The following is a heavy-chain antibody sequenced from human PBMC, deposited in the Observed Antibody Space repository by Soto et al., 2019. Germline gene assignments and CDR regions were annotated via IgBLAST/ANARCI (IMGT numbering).Heavy chain of an antibody. D-gene: IGHD3-22*01. V-gene: IGHV5-51*01. J-gene: IGHJ4*02. CDR3: ATSPEYYYDSSGYFDY. CDR1: GYSFTSYC. CDR2: IYPGDSDT. Sequence: GESLKISCKGSGYSFTSYCIGWVRQMPGKGLEWMGIIYPGDSDTRYSPSFQGQVTISADKSISTAYLQWSSLKASDTAMYYCATSPEYYYDSSGYFDYWGQGTLVTVSS.